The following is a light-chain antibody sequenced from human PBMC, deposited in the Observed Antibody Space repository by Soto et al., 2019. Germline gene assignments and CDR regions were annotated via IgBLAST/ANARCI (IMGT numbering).Light chain of an antibody. CDR1: QSVLSK. CDR2: GAS. J-gene: IGKJ1*01. Sequence: EIVMTQSPATLSLSPGERATLSCRASQSVLSKLAWYQQKPGQAPRLLIYGASTRATGIPARFSGSGSGTELTLTISSLQSEDFAVYYCQQYNNWPPWTFGQGTKVDI. CDR3: QQYNNWPPWT. V-gene: IGKV3-15*01.